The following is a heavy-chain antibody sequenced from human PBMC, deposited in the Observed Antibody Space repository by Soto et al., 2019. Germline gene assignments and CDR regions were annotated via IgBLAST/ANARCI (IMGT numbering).Heavy chain of an antibody. CDR3: ARGDSTDCSNGVCSFFYNHDMDV. D-gene: IGHD2-8*01. CDR2: IDPKSGGT. CDR1: GYSFTDYH. V-gene: IGHV1-2*04. Sequence: ASVKVSCKASGYSFTDYHIHWVRQAPGQGLEWLGRIDPKSGGTSTAQKFQGWVAMTTDTSISTASMELTRLTSDDTAIYYCARGDSTDCSNGVCSFFYNHDMDVWGQGTTVTVSS. J-gene: IGHJ6*02.